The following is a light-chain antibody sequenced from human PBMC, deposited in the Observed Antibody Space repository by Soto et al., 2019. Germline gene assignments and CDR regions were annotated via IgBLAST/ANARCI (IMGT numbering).Light chain of an antibody. CDR2: DAF. CDR1: QSVGDK. Sequence: DILMTQSPGTLSVSPGEGTTLSCRASQSVGDKVAWYQQKPGQAPRLLMYDAFTRATGIPSRFSGCGSGTEFTLAISSLQPEDFAVYDCHQYYNWPHTFGRGTNVEV. CDR3: HQYYNWPHT. V-gene: IGKV3-15*01. J-gene: IGKJ1*01.